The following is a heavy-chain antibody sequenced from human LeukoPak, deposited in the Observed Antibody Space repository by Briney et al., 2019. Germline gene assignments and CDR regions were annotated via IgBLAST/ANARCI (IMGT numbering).Heavy chain of an antibody. V-gene: IGHV3-23*01. J-gene: IGHJ5*02. CDR2: ISGSGGST. Sequence: QSGGSLRLSCAASGFTFSSYAMSWVRQAPGKGLEWVSAISGSGGSTYYADSVKGRFTISRDNSKNTLYLQMNSLRAEDTAVYYCAKSGTGTTGNWFDPWGRGTLVTVSS. CDR3: AKSGTGTTGNWFDP. CDR1: GFTFSSYA. D-gene: IGHD1-7*01.